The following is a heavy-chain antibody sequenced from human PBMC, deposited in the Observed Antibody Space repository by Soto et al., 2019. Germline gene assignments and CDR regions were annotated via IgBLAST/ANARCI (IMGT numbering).Heavy chain of an antibody. CDR1: GGSMSSYY. CDR2: IYYSGNT. V-gene: IGHV4-59*01. Sequence: SETLSLTCTVSGGSMSSYYWSWIRQPPGKGLEWIGYIYYSGNTNYNPSLKSRVTISVDTSKKQFSLNMTSVTAADTAVYYCASLPATSDFDYWGQGTLVTVSS. J-gene: IGHJ4*02. D-gene: IGHD2-2*01. CDR3: ASLPATSDFDY.